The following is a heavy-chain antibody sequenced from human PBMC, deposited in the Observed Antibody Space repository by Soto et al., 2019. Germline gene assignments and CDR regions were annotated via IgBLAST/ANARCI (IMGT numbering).Heavy chain of an antibody. CDR3: ARSSGGNFGIIIEGTNWFAP. Sequence: QVHLVQSGAEVRKPGSSARVSCKASGGALSSIAISWVRQAPGLGLVWMGRIVPIFGTTDNSQKFQGRVTITADESTGTVYMEMTSLTSEDTAMYYCARSSGGNFGIIIEGTNWFAPWGQGTLVTVSS. CDR1: GGALSSIA. D-gene: IGHD1-26*01. CDR2: IVPIFGTT. V-gene: IGHV1-69*18. J-gene: IGHJ5*02.